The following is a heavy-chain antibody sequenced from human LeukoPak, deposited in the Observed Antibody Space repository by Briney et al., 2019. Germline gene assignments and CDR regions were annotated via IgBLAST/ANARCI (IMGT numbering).Heavy chain of an antibody. Sequence: ASETLSLTCTVSGDSISSGGYYWSWIRQPPGKGLEWIGHIYHSGSSYYNPSLKSRVTISVDRSKNQFSLNLSSVTAADTAVYYCARDPSSGSTNWFDPWGQGTLVTVSS. CDR3: ARDPSSGSTNWFDP. CDR1: GDSISSGGYY. V-gene: IGHV4-30-2*01. CDR2: IYHSGSS. J-gene: IGHJ5*02. D-gene: IGHD3-10*01.